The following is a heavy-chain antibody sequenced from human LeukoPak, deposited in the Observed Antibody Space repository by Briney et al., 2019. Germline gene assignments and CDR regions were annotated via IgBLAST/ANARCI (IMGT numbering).Heavy chain of an antibody. D-gene: IGHD2-15*01. J-gene: IGHJ5*02. CDR2: ISYDGSNK. CDR1: GFTFSSYA. V-gene: IGHV3-30-3*01. Sequence: QPGGSLRLSCAASGFTFSSYAMHRVRQAPGKGLEWVAVISYDGSNKYYADSVKGRFTISRDNSKNTLYLQMNSLRAEDTAVYYCARDGYCSGGSCYSFDPWGQGTLVTVSS. CDR3: ARDGYCSGGSCYSFDP.